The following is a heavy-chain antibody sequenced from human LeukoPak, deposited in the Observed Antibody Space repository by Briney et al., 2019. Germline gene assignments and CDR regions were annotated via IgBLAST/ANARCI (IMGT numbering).Heavy chain of an antibody. J-gene: IGHJ5*02. CDR2: IWYDGSNK. CDR1: GFTFSSYG. V-gene: IGHV3-33*01. Sequence: GSLRLSCAASGFTFSSYGMHWVRQAPGKGLEWVAVIWYDGSNKYYADSVKGRFTISRDNSKNTLYLQMNSLRAEDTAAYYCARDSIYDSSGYYLWGQGTLVTVSS. D-gene: IGHD3-22*01. CDR3: ARDSIYDSSGYYL.